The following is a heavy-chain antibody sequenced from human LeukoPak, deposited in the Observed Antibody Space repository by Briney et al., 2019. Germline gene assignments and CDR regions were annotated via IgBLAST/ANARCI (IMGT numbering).Heavy chain of an antibody. D-gene: IGHD6-13*01. CDR1: GGSMNTYY. CDR3: ARVNIAFDY. V-gene: IGHV4-59*01. J-gene: IGHJ4*02. Sequence: SEALSLTCTVSGGSMNTYYWTWIRQPPGKGLEWIGNIYYSGTTNYNPSLKSRVTISVDTSQNQFSLKLSSVTAADTAVYYCARVNIAFDYWGQGTLVTVSS. CDR2: IYYSGTT.